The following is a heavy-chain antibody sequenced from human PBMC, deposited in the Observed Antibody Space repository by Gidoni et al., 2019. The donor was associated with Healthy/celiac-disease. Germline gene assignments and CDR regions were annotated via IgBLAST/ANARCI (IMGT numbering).Heavy chain of an antibody. J-gene: IGHJ4*02. Sequence: EWIGYIYYSGSTYYNPSLKSRVTISVDTSKNQFSLKLSSVTAADTAVYYCARAEHGDGDYEGLVYWGQGTLVTVSS. CDR2: IYYSGST. V-gene: IGHV4-31*02. CDR3: ARAEHGDGDYEGLVY. D-gene: IGHD4-17*01.